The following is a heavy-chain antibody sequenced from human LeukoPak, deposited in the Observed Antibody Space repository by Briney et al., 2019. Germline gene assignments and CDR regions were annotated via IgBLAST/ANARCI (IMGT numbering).Heavy chain of an antibody. D-gene: IGHD1-26*01. V-gene: IGHV3-48*03. Sequence: PGGSLRLSCAASGFTFSSYEMNWVRQAPGKGLEWVSYISSSGSTIYYADSVKGRFTISRDNSKNTLYLQMISLRAEDTAVYYCARIVGATGYWGQGTLVTVSS. CDR1: GFTFSSYE. CDR2: ISSSGSTI. CDR3: ARIVGATGY. J-gene: IGHJ4*02.